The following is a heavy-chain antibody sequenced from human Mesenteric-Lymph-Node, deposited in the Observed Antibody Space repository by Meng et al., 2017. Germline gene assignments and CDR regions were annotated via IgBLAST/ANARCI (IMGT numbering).Heavy chain of an antibody. D-gene: IGHD3-22*01. CDR1: GDSVSSGSYS. CDR3: ARRPYVNVDSRTGLGYDSFDM. J-gene: IGHJ3*02. Sequence: SETLSLTCTVSGDSVSSGSYSWSWIRQPPGKGLEWVGYISHSGNTNYNPSLRSRVIISIDKSKWQFSLRLNSVTAADTAVYYCARRPYVNVDSRTGLGYDSFDMWGQGTVVTVSS. V-gene: IGHV4-61*01. CDR2: ISHSGNT.